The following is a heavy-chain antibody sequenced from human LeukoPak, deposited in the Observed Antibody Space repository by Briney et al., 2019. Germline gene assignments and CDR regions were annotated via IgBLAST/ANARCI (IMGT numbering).Heavy chain of an antibody. CDR3: AGVTTYYYDSSGFDP. CDR1: GYTFTSYG. Sequence: AASVKVSCKASGYTFTSYGISWVRQAPGQGLEWMGWISAYNGNTNYAQRLQGRVTMTTDTSTSTHYMELRSLRSDDTAVYYCAGVTTYYYDSSGFDPWGQGTLVTVSS. CDR2: ISAYNGNT. D-gene: IGHD3-22*01. V-gene: IGHV1-18*01. J-gene: IGHJ5*02.